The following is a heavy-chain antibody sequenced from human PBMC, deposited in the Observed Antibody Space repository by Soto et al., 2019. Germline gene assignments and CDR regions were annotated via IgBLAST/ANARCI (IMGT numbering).Heavy chain of an antibody. D-gene: IGHD1-20*01. J-gene: IGHJ4*02. CDR3: AKPPDYNWNDY. V-gene: IGHV3-30*18. CDR1: GFTFSSYG. Sequence: GGSLRLSCAASGFTFSSYGMHWVRQAPGKGLEWVAVISYDGSNKYYADSVKGRFTISRDNSKNTLYLQMNSLRAEDTAVYYCAKPPDYNWNDYWGQGTLVTVSS. CDR2: ISYDGSNK.